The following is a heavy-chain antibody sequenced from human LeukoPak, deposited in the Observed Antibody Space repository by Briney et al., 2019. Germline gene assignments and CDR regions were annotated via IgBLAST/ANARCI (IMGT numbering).Heavy chain of an antibody. J-gene: IGHJ6*02. CDR2: IYYSGST. D-gene: IGHD6-13*01. CDR1: GGSISSYY. CDR3: ARSIAAAGRGYCYYGMDV. V-gene: IGHV4-59*01. Sequence: SETLSLTCTVSGGSISSYYWSWIRQPPGKGLEWIGYIYYSGSTNYNPSLKSRVTISVDTSKNQFSLKLSSVTAADTAVYYCARSIAAAGRGYCYYGMDVWGQGTTVTVSS.